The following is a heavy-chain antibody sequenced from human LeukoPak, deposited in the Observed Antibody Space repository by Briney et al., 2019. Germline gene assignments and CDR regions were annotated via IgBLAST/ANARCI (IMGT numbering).Heavy chain of an antibody. CDR2: MNPNSGNT. CDR1: VYTFTSCD. Sequence: GASVKVSCKASVYTFTSCDINWVRQATGQGLEWMGWMNPNSGNTGYGQSFQGRITMTREISIGTAYMELSNLTSEDTAIYYCTRGSSGRRDNWGQGTLVTVS. J-gene: IGHJ4*02. D-gene: IGHD6-19*01. CDR3: TRGSSGRRDN. V-gene: IGHV1-8*01.